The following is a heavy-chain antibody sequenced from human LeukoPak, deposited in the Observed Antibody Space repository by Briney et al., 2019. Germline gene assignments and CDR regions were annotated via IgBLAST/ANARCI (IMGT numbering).Heavy chain of an antibody. CDR1: GDSVSINSAA. CDR2: TYYRSKWFN. D-gene: IGHD3-3*01. CDR3: TRFNSNTKWFDP. V-gene: IGHV6-1*01. J-gene: IGHJ5*02. Sequence: SPTLSLTFAISGDSVSINSAAWNWIRQSPSRGLEWLGRTYYRSKWFNDYAVSVQSRITINPDTSKNQFSLQLNSVTAEDTAVYYCTRFNSNTKWFDPWGQGTLVTVSS.